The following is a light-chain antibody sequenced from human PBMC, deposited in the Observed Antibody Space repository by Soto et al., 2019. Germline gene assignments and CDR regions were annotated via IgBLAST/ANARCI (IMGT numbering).Light chain of an antibody. CDR3: QSYDTSLGGFYV. CDR2: GNS. V-gene: IGLV1-40*01. J-gene: IGLJ1*01. CDR1: SSNIGAGFD. Sequence: QLVLTQPPSVSGAPGQRVTISCTGSSSNIGAGFDVHWYQHLAGTAPKLLIYGNSNRPSGVPDRFSGSKSGTSASLAITGLLAEDEADYYCQSYDTSLGGFYVFGPGTKVTVL.